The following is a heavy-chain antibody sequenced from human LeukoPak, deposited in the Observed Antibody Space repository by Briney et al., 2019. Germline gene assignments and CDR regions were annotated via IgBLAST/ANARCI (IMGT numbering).Heavy chain of an antibody. V-gene: IGHV3-23*01. CDR3: AKDRMVTTSNWYFDL. CDR1: GFTFSSYA. CDR2: ISGSGGST. Sequence: PGGSLRLSCAASGFTFSSYAMSWVRQAPGKGLEWVSAISGSGGSTYYADSVKGRFTISRDNSKNTLYLQMNSLRAEDTAVYYCAKDRMVTTSNWYFDLWGRGTLVTVSS. J-gene: IGHJ2*01. D-gene: IGHD4-17*01.